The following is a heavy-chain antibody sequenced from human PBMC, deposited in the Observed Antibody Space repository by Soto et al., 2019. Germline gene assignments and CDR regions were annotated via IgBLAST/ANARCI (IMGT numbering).Heavy chain of an antibody. CDR1: GGSINSDDYY. D-gene: IGHD2-2*01. CDR2: IYYSGST. CDR3: ARDLRAIWTLVPGADSPPDYGMDV. V-gene: IGHV4-30-4*01. J-gene: IGHJ6*02. Sequence: QVQLQESGPGLVKPSQTLSLTCTVSGGSINSDDYYWSWIRQPPGKGLEWIGNIYYSGSTYFNPSLRRRVTISVDTSKNKFSLKLSAVTAADTAVYYCARDLRAIWTLVPGADSPPDYGMDVWGQGTTVTVSS.